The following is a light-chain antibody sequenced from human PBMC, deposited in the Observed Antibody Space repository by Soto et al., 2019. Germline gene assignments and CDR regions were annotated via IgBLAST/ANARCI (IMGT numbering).Light chain of an antibody. CDR1: QSVSNN. CDR3: QQYNNWPPWT. CDR2: GAS. J-gene: IGKJ1*01. V-gene: IGKV3-15*01. Sequence: EIVMTQSPATLSVSPGEGATLSCRASQSVSNNYLAWYQQKPGQAPRLLIYGASTRATGIPARFSGSGSGTEFTLTISSLQSEDFAVYYCQQYNNWPPWTFGQGTKVDIK.